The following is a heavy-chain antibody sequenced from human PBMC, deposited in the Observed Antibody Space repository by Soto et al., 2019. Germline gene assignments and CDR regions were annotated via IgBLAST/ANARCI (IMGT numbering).Heavy chain of an antibody. CDR3: ARNVLLWFGDNYGMDV. CDR1: GFTFSSYW. J-gene: IGHJ6*02. Sequence: WGSLRLSCAASGFTFSSYWMSWVRQAPGKGLEWVANIKQDGSEKYYVDSVKGRFTISRDNAKNSLYLQMNSLRAEDTAVYYCARNVLLWFGDNYGMDVWGRGTTVTVSS. V-gene: IGHV3-7*05. CDR2: IKQDGSEK. D-gene: IGHD3-10*01.